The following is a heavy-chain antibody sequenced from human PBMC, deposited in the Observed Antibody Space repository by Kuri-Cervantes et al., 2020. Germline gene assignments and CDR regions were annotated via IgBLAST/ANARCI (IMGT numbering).Heavy chain of an antibody. V-gene: IGHV4-38-2*01. CDR2: IYHSGST. Sequence: GSLRLSCAVFGYSISSGFHWGWIRQPPGKGLEWIGCIYHSGSTKYNPSLKSRVTVSVDTSKNQFSLKLNSVTAADTAVYYCARTGYSYGYALRYYYYYYMDVWGKGTTVTVSS. J-gene: IGHJ6*03. D-gene: IGHD5-18*01. CDR1: GYSISSGFH. CDR3: ARTGYSYGYALRYYYYYYMDV.